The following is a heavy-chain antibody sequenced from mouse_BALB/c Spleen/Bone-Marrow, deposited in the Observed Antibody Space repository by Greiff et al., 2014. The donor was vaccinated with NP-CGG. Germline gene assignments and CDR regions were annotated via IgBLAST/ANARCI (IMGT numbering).Heavy chain of an antibody. D-gene: IGHD2-10*02. CDR1: GYTFTSYV. CDR2: IHPYNDGT. CDR3: ARRYGNYYFDY. J-gene: IGHJ2*01. V-gene: IGHV1-14*01. Sequence: VQLQQSGPELVKPGASVKMSCKASGYTFTSYVMHWVKQKPGQGLEWIRYIHPYNDGTKYNEKFKGKATLTSDKSSSTAYMELSSLTSEDSAVYYCARRYGNYYFDYWGQGTTLTVSS.